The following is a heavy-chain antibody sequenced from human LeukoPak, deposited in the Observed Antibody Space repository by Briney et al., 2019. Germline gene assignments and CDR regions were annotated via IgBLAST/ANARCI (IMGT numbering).Heavy chain of an antibody. J-gene: IGHJ4*02. CDR3: ARANFLYCSSSTCLFDY. CDR2: INPNDGDT. D-gene: IGHD2-2*01. V-gene: IGHV1-2*02. CDR1: GYTFTDYY. Sequence: ASVKVSCKASGYTFTDYYMHWVRQAPGQGFEWMGWINPNDGDTNYAQKFQGRVTMTGDTSISTAHMEVSRLRSDDTAVYYCARANFLYCSSSTCLFDYWGQGSLVTVSS.